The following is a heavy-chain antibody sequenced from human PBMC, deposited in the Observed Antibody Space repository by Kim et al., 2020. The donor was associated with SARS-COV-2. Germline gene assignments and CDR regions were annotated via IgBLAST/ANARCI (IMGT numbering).Heavy chain of an antibody. D-gene: IGHD2-8*02. J-gene: IGHJ6*02. V-gene: IGHV4-39*01. CDR2: T. Sequence: TYYNPSLKSRVTISVDTSKNQFSLKLSFVTAADTAVYYCRLVYYYCGMDVWGQGTTVTVSS. CDR3: RLVYYYCGMDV.